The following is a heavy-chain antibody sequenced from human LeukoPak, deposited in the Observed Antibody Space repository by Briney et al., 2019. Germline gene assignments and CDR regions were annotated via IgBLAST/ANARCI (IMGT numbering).Heavy chain of an antibody. D-gene: IGHD3-16*02. CDR2: IGGSGGST. V-gene: IGHV3-23*01. J-gene: IGHJ4*02. CDR3: AADYDYVWGSYRYLVY. CDR1: GFTLSTYA. Sequence: GGSVRLSCAASGFTLSTYARSCVRQAPGKALEWVASIGGSGGSTYYADSVKGRFTISRDNCKNTLYLQMNSLRAEDTAVYYCAADYDYVWGSYRYLVYRGQGTLVTVSS.